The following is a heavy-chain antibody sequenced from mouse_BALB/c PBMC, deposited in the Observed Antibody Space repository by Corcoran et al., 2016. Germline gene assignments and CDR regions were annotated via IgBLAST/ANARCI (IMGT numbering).Heavy chain of an antibody. Sequence: DVQHQESGPGLEKPSQSLSLTCSVTGYSITSGSYWIWIRQFTGNKLEWMGYISYDGSNNYDPSLKNRISITRDTSKNQFFLKLNSVTTEDTATYYCARAGNYYFDYWGQGTTLTVSS. CDR3: ARAGNYYFDY. D-gene: IGHD2-1*01. V-gene: IGHV3-6*02. J-gene: IGHJ2*01. CDR1: GYSITSGSY. CDR2: ISYDGSN.